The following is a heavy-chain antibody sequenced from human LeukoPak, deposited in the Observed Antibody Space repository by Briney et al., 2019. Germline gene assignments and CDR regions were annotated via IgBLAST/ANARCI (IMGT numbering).Heavy chain of an antibody. CDR2: IKEDGNEK. Sequence: QPGGSLRLSCAASGFTCSNYWMTWVRQAPGKGLEWVANIKEDGNEKYYVDSVKGRFTISRDNAKNSLYLQMNSLRAEDTAVYYCARSETTYYYVSSVYFYYYYGMDVWGQGTTVTVSS. V-gene: IGHV3-7*01. J-gene: IGHJ6*02. CDR1: GFTCSNYW. D-gene: IGHD3-22*01. CDR3: ARSETTYYYVSSVYFYYYYGMDV.